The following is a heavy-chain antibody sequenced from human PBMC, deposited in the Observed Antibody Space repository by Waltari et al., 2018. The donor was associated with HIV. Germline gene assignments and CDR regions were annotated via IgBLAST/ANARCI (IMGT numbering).Heavy chain of an antibody. CDR3: AGEVGYCSGGTCYSGWFDP. J-gene: IGHJ5*02. D-gene: IGHD2-15*01. CDR1: GYPISSGYY. Sequence: VQLQESGPGLVKPSETLSLTCAVSGYPISSGYYWGWIRQPPGKGLDWIGSIHHSGSTYYNPSLKSRVTLSVDTSKNHFSPKLNSVTAADKAVYYCAGEVGYCSGGTCYSGWFDPWGQGTLVTVSS. V-gene: IGHV4-38-2*01. CDR2: IHHSGST.